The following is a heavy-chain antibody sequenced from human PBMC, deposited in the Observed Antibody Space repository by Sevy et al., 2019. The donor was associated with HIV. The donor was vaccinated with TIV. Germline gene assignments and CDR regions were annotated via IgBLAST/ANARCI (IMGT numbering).Heavy chain of an antibody. CDR1: GFTFSSYY. CDR2: IKEDGSDK. V-gene: IGHV3-7*01. Sequence: GGSLRLSCAASGFTFSSYYMNWVRQAPGKGLEWVANIKEDGSDKYYVDSVKGRFTITRDNAQNSLYLEMNSLRAEDTAVYYCARWDVWGKGTTVTVSS. CDR3: ARWDV. J-gene: IGHJ6*03.